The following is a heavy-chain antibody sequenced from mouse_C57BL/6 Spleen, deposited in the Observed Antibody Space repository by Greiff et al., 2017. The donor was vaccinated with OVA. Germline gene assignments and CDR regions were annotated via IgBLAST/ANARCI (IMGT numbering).Heavy chain of an antibody. CDR2: IDPSDSYT. D-gene: IGHD2-2*01. J-gene: IGHJ2*01. V-gene: IGHV1-69*01. Sequence: QVQLQQPGAELVMPGASVKLSCKASGYTFTSYWMHWVKQRPGQGLEWIGEIDPSDSYTTYNQKFKGKSTLTVDKSSSTAYMQLSSLTSEDSAVYDCARSTMVTTGLDYWGQGTTLTVSS. CDR1: GYTFTSYW. CDR3: ARSTMVTTGLDY.